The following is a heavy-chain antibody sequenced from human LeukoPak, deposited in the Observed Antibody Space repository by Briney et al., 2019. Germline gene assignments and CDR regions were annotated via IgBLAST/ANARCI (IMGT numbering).Heavy chain of an antibody. CDR2: ISYDGSSK. CDR1: GFTFSSYG. V-gene: IGHV3-30*18. D-gene: IGHD2-15*01. CDR3: AKEASLGYCSGGSCRWFDP. J-gene: IGHJ5*02. Sequence: PGGSLRLSCAASGFTFSSYGMHWVRQAPGKGLEWVAVISYDGSSKYYADSVKGRFTISRDNSKNTLYLQMNSLRAEDTAVYYCAKEASLGYCSGGSCRWFDPWGQGTLVTVSS.